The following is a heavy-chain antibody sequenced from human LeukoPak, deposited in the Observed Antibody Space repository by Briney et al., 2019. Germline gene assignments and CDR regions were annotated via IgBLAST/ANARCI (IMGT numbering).Heavy chain of an antibody. CDR1: GFIFMTYE. CDR3: ARVGAYNVDH. Sequence: PGGSLRLSCATSGFIFMTYEMTWVRQAPGKGLEWLSYISGSGGRTFYADSVKGRFTVSRDNARNSLFLQMNSLRVEDTAVYYCARVGAYNVDHWGQGSLVTVSS. D-gene: IGHD3-16*01. J-gene: IGHJ4*02. V-gene: IGHV3-48*03. CDR2: ISGSGGRT.